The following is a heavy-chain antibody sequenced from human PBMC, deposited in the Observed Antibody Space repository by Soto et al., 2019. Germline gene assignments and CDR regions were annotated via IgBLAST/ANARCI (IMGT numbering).Heavy chain of an antibody. J-gene: IGHJ4*02. CDR1: GFTFSTYS. D-gene: IGHD5-12*01. CDR3: ARDDKSGYDFGY. V-gene: IGHV3-21*01. Sequence: EVQLVESGGGLVKPGGSLRLSCAASGFTFSTYSINWVRQAPGKGLEWVSSISGSSTYIFYADSVKGRFTISRDNAKNSLYLQMNSLRAEDTAVYYCARDDKSGYDFGYWGQGTLVTVSS. CDR2: ISGSSTYI.